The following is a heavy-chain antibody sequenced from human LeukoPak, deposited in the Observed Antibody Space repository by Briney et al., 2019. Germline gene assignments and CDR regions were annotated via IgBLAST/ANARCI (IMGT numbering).Heavy chain of an antibody. J-gene: IGHJ5*02. CDR3: TREGRIQEETEVSRFDR. V-gene: IGHV3-49*04. Sequence: GGSLRLSCTASGFTFGDYAMSWVRQAPGKGLEWVGFIRSKAYGGTTEYAASVKGRFTISRDDSKSIAYLQMNCLKTEDTAVYYCTREGRIQEETEVSRFDRWGQGTLVTVSS. CDR2: IRSKAYGGTT. D-gene: IGHD2/OR15-2a*01. CDR1: GFTFGDYA.